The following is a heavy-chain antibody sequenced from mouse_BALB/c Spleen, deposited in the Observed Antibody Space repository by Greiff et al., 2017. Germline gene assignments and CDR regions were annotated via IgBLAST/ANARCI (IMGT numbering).Heavy chain of an antibody. CDR1: GFAFSSYD. CDR2: ISSGGGST. CDR3: ASVRFAY. Sequence: EVKLMESGGGLVKPGGSLKLSCAASGFAFSSYDMSWVRQTPEKRLEWVAYISSGGGSTYYPDTVKGRFTISRDNAKNTLYLQMSSLKSEDTAMYYCASVRFAYWGQGTLVTVSA. J-gene: IGHJ3*01. V-gene: IGHV5-12-1*01.